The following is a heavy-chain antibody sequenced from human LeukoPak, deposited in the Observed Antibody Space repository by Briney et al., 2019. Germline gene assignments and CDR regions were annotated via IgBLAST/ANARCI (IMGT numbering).Heavy chain of an antibody. J-gene: IGHJ4*02. CDR2: IGHAGYT. CDR3: AALGDSIY. Sequence: GGSLRLSCAASGFAFSSYDMHWVRQVSGKGLEWVSAIGHAGYTYYADSVKGRFTISREEAKNYFFLQMNSLRAGDTAVYFCAALGDSIYWGQGTLVTVSS. CDR1: GFAFSSYD. D-gene: IGHD1-26*01. V-gene: IGHV3-13*01.